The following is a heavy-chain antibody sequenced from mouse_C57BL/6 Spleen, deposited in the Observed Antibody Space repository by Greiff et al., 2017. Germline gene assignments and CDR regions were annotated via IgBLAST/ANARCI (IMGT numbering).Heavy chain of an antibody. CDR3: ARGTTGSGFAY. Sequence: VQRVESGAELVKPGASVKMSCKASGYTFTTYPIEWMKQNHGKSLEWIGNFHPYNDDTKYNEKFKGKATLTVEKSSSTVYVELSRLTSDDSAVYYCARGTTGSGFAYWGQGTLVTVSA. CDR2: FHPYNDDT. V-gene: IGHV1-47*01. D-gene: IGHD1-1*01. CDR1: GYTFTTYP. J-gene: IGHJ3*01.